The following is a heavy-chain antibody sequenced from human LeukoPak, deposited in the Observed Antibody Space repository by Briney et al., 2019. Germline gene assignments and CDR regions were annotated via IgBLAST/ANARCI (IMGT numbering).Heavy chain of an antibody. CDR3: ARDTQIAAAVTAYVLDY. Sequence: AGSLRLSCAASGISFSNYGMHWVRQAPGKGLEWVAIIWYDGSKKDYADSVKGRFIISRDNSKNTLYLQMDSLRAEDTAVYYCARDTQIAAAVTAYVLDYWGQGTLVTVSS. CDR2: IWYDGSKK. J-gene: IGHJ4*02. V-gene: IGHV3-33*01. CDR1: GISFSNYG. D-gene: IGHD6-13*01.